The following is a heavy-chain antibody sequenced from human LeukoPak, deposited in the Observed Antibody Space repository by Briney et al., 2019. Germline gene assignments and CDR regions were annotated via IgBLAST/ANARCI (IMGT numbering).Heavy chain of an antibody. Sequence: GGSLRLSCAASGFTFSSYAMSWVRQAPGKGLEWVSAISGSGGSTYCADSVKGRFTISRDNSKNTLYLQMNSLRAEDTAVYYCAKDLHYYDSSGTDYWGQGTLVTVSS. J-gene: IGHJ4*02. D-gene: IGHD3-22*01. CDR3: AKDLHYYDSSGTDY. CDR1: GFTFSSYA. V-gene: IGHV3-23*01. CDR2: ISGSGGST.